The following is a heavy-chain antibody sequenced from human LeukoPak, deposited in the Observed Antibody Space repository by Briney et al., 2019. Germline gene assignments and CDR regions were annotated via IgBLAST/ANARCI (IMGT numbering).Heavy chain of an antibody. CDR1: GGSVSSGSYY. CDR2: IYYSGST. CDR3: ARDRGGIPYYYDSSGTYFDY. V-gene: IGHV4-61*01. J-gene: IGHJ4*02. D-gene: IGHD3-22*01. Sequence: SETLSLTCTVSGGSVSSGSYYWSWIRQPPGKGLEWIGYIYYSGSTNYNPSLKSRVTISVDTSKNQFSLKLSSVTAADTAVYYCARDRGGIPYYYDSSGTYFDYWGQGTLVTVSS.